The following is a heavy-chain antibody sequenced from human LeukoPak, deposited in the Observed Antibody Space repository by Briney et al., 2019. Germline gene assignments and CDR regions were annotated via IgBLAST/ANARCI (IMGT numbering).Heavy chain of an antibody. CDR3: TRMTTGHDY. V-gene: IGHV4-34*04. D-gene: IGHD4-17*01. CDR2: INHSGYT. Sequence: SETLSLTCAVSGVSFNDYYWSWVRQTPGRGLEWIGEINHSGYTNDSPSLKSRATLSIDTSRNQFSLNLRSVTVADTGIYYCTRMTTGHDYWGQGTLVTVSS. CDR1: GVSFNDYY. J-gene: IGHJ4*02.